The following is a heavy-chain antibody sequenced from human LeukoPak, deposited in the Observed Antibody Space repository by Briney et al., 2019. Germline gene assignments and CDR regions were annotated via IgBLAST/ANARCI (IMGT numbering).Heavy chain of an antibody. CDR1: GGSISSYY. J-gene: IGHJ6*03. Sequence: PSETLSLTCTVSGGSISSYYWSWIRQPPGKGLEWIGYIYYSGSTNYNPSLKSRVTISVDTSKNQFSLKLSSVTAADTAVYYCARAYNWNYANYYYYMDVWGKGTTVTVSS. CDR2: IYYSGST. V-gene: IGHV4-59*12. CDR3: ARAYNWNYANYYYYMDV. D-gene: IGHD1-7*01.